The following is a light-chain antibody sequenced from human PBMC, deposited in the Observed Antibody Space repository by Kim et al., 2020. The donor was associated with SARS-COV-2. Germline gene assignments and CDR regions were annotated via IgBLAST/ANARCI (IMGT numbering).Light chain of an antibody. CDR2: TNN. CDR1: SSNVGSKY. CDR3: ASWDDSLSGWV. J-gene: IGLJ3*02. Sequence: GQRVTISCSGTSSNVGSKYVYWYQQLPGTAPKLVIYTNNRRPSGVTDRFSGSKSATSASLAISGLRSDDEADYYCASWDDSLSGWVFGGGTQLTVL. V-gene: IGLV1-47*01.